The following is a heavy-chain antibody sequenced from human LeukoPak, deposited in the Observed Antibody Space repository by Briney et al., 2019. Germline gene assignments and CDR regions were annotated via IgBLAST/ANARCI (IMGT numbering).Heavy chain of an antibody. V-gene: IGHV1-2*02. CDR2: INPNSGGT. CDR1: GYTFAGYY. D-gene: IGHD6-19*01. J-gene: IGHJ6*03. Sequence: ASVKVSCKASGYTFAGYYMHWVRQAPGQGLEWMGWINPNSGGTNYAQKFQGRVTITADKSTSTAYMELSSLRSEDTAVYYCARIAVAGTSLGYYYYMDVWGKGTTVTVSS. CDR3: ARIAVAGTSLGYYYYMDV.